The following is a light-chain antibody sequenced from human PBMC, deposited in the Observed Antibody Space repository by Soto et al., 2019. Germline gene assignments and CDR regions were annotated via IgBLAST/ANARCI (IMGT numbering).Light chain of an antibody. CDR1: SSNIGNNY. V-gene: IGLV1-51*01. J-gene: IGLJ2*01. Sequence: QAVVTQSPSVSAAPGQKVTISCSGSSSNIGNNYVSWYQHLPGTAPKLLIYDNNNRPSGIPDRFSGSKSGTSATLGITGLQTGDEADYYCGTWDSSLSAVVFGGGTKLTVL. CDR3: GTWDSSLSAVV. CDR2: DNN.